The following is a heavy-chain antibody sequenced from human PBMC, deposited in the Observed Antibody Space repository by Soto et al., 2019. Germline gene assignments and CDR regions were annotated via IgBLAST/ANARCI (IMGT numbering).Heavy chain of an antibody. V-gene: IGHV1-46*01. CDR3: ARDLPRDLVRGSCDI. Sequence: QAQLVQSGAEVKKPGASANISCKASGYTFTRYNIHWVRQAPGQGLEWMGIIDTRGGSADYTQRFQGRVTMTRDTSTGTVYMEMRSLGSEDTAVYYCARDLPRDLVRGSCDIWGQGTLVTVSS. CDR1: GYTFTRYN. J-gene: IGHJ3*02. D-gene: IGHD3-10*02. CDR2: IDTRGGSA.